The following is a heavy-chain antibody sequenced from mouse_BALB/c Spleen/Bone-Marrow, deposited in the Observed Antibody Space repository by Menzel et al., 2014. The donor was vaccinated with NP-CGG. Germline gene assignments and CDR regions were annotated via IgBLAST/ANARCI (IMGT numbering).Heavy chain of an antibody. V-gene: IGHV1-77*01. CDR2: IFPGSGNT. J-gene: IGHJ3*01. CDR3: AREEVRRLAWFAY. Sequence: QVHVKQSGAELARPGASVKLSCRASGYTFTDYYINWMKQKTGQGLEWIGEIFPGSGNTYYNANFKGKATLTADKSSSTAYMQLSSLTSEDSAVYFCAREEVRRLAWFAYWGQGTLVTVSA. CDR1: GYTFTDYY. D-gene: IGHD2-14*01.